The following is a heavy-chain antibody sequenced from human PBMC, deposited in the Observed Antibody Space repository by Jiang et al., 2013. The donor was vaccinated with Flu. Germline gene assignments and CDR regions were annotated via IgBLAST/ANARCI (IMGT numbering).Heavy chain of an antibody. CDR2: IDWDDDK. CDR1: GFSLSTSGMR. J-gene: IGHJ3*02. V-gene: IGHV2-70*04. D-gene: IGHD6-13*01. Sequence: KPTQTLTLTCTFSGFSLSTSGMRVSWIRQPPGKALEWLARIDWDDDKFYSTSLKTRLTISKDTSKNQVVLTMTNMDPVDTATYYCAHSYSSRGLGAFDIWGQGTMLTVSS. CDR3: AHSYSSRGLGAFDI.